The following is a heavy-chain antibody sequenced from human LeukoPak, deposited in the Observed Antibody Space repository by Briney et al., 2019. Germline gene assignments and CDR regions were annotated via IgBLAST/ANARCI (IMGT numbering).Heavy chain of an antibody. V-gene: IGHV1-3*01. J-gene: IGHJ4*02. CDR2: INAGNGNT. Sequence: ASVKVSCKASGYTFTSYAMHWVRQAPGQRLEWMGWINAGNGNTKYSQKFQGRVTITRDASASTAYMELSSLRSEDTAVYYCARDRSGYDRIPSYWGQGTLATVSS. CDR1: GYTFTSYA. CDR3: ARDRSGYDRIPSY. D-gene: IGHD5-12*01.